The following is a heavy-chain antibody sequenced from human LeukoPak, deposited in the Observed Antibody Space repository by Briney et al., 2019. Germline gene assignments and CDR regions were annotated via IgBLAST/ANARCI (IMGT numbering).Heavy chain of an antibody. D-gene: IGHD3-9*01. V-gene: IGHV1-69*13. CDR3: ARAYDILTGPTGYYFDY. J-gene: IGHJ4*02. Sequence: GASVKVSCKASGYTFTSYAISWVRQAPGQGLEWMGGTIPIFGTANYAQKFQGRVTITADESTSTAYMELSSLRSEDTAVYYCARAYDILTGPTGYYFDYWGQGTLVTVSS. CDR2: TIPIFGTA. CDR1: GYTFTSYA.